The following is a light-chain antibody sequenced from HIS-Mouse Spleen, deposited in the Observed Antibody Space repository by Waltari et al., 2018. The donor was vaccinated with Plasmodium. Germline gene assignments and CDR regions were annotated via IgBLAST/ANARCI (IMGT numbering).Light chain of an antibody. J-gene: IGKJ1*01. CDR2: DAS. CDR3: QQRSNWWT. CDR1: QSVRSY. Sequence: EIVFTQSPATLSLPPGEGATLYCRASQSVRSYLAWYQQKPGQAPRLLTYDASSRATGIPARFSGSGSGTDFTLTISSLEPEDFAVYYCQQRSNWWTFGQGTKVEIK. V-gene: IGKV3-11*01.